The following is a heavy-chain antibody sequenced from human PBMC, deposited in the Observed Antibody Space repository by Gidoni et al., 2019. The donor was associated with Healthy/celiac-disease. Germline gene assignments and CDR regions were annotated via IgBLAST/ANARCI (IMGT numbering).Heavy chain of an antibody. V-gene: IGHV3-21*01. CDR2: ISSSSSYI. Sequence: VQLVESGGGLVKPGGSLRLSCAASGFTFSSYSMNWVRQAPGKGLEWVSSISSSSSYIYYADSVKGRFTISRDNAKNSLYLQMNSLRAEDTAVYYCARHQVDSSGWYDYYYGMDVWGQGTTVTVSS. CDR1: GFTFSSYS. J-gene: IGHJ6*02. D-gene: IGHD6-19*01. CDR3: ARHQVDSSGWYDYYYGMDV.